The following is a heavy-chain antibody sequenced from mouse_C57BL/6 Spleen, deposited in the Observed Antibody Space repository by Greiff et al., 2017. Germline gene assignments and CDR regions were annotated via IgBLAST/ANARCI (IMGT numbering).Heavy chain of an antibody. Sequence: QVQLQQPGAELVKPGASVKMSCKASGYTFTSYWITWVKQRPGQGLEWIGDIYPGSGSTNYNEKFKSKATLTVDTSSSTAYMQLSSLTSEDSAVYYCARKPYYGNYEGYYYAMDYWGQGTSVTVSS. CDR3: ARKPYYGNYEGYYYAMDY. J-gene: IGHJ4*01. CDR1: GYTFTSYW. CDR2: IYPGSGST. D-gene: IGHD2-10*01. V-gene: IGHV1-55*01.